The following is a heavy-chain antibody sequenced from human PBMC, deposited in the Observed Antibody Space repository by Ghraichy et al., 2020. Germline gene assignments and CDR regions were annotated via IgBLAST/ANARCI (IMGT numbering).Heavy chain of an antibody. V-gene: IGHV4-59*01. D-gene: IGHD6-19*01. Sequence: SETLSLTCTVSGGSISSYYWSWIRQPPGKGLEWIGYIYYSGNTNYNPSLKSRVTISVDTSKNQFSLKLSSVTAADTAVYFCARAYSSGCYFDYWDQGTLVTVSS. J-gene: IGHJ4*02. CDR2: IYYSGNT. CDR1: GGSISSYY. CDR3: ARAYSSGCYFDY.